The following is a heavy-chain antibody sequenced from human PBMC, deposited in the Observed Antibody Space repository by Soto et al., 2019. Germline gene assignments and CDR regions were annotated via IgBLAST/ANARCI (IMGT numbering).Heavy chain of an antibody. J-gene: IGHJ4*02. CDR2: ISGSGDRT. Sequence: VQLLESGGGLVQPGGSLRLSCAASGITISNYPMSWGRQAPGKGLDWVSGISGSGDRTYYADSAKGRFTISKDISRNSLSLKLDSLGVEDTAVYFCEKDDGGYPSTAPHWGQGTLVTVSS. V-gene: IGHV3-23*01. CDR1: GITISNYP. CDR3: EKDDGGYPSTAPH. D-gene: IGHD3-22*01.